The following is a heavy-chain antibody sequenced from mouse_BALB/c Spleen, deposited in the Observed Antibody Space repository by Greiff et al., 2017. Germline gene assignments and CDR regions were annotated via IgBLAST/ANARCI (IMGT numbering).Heavy chain of an antibody. CDR3: ARDDYDGYYFDY. Sequence: VQLQQSGAELMKPGASVKISCKATGYTFSSYWIEWVKQRPGHGLEWIGEILPGSGSTNYNEKFKGKATFTADTSSNTAYMQLSSLTSEDSAVYYCARDDYDGYYFDYWGQGTTLTVSS. D-gene: IGHD2-4*01. J-gene: IGHJ2*01. CDR1: GYTFSSYW. V-gene: IGHV1-9*01. CDR2: ILPGSGST.